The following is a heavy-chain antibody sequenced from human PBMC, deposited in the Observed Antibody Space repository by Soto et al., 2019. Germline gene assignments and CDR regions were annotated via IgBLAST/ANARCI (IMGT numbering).Heavy chain of an antibody. CDR1: GYTFTSYG. Sequence: ASVKVSCKASGYTFTSYGISWVRQAPGQGLEWMGWISAYNGNTNYAQKLQGRVTMTTDTSTSTAYMELRSLRSDDTAVYYCARDSLWFGELASDYWGQGTLVTVSS. V-gene: IGHV1-18*01. D-gene: IGHD3-10*01. CDR3: ARDSLWFGELASDY. J-gene: IGHJ4*02. CDR2: ISAYNGNT.